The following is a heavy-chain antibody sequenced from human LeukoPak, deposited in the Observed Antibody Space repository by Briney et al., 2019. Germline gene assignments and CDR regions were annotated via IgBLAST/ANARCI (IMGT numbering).Heavy chain of an antibody. Sequence: PSETLSLTCTVSGVSISSYYWSWIRQPPGKGLEWIGYIYYSGSTNYNPSLKSRVTISEDTSKNQFSLKLSSVTAADTAVYYCASTFGFWFDPWGQGTLVTVSS. V-gene: IGHV4-59*01. CDR3: ASTFGFWFDP. CDR1: GVSISSYY. CDR2: IYYSGST. D-gene: IGHD3-16*01. J-gene: IGHJ5*02.